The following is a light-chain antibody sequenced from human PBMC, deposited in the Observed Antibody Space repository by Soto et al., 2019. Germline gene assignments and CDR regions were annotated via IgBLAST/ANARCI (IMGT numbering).Light chain of an antibody. V-gene: IGKV3-15*01. J-gene: IGKJ5*01. CDR1: QSVSSN. CDR3: QQYNNWPPT. CDR2: GAS. Sequence: EIVMTQSPATLSVSPGERATLSCRASQSVSSNLAWDQQKPGQAPRLLSYGASTRATGIPARFSGSGSGTEFTLTISSLQSEDFAVYYCQQYNNWPPTFGQGTRLEIK.